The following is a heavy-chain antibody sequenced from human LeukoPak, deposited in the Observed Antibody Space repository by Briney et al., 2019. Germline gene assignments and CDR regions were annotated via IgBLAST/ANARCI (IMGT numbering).Heavy chain of an antibody. CDR3: ARGGMATIFGY. Sequence: PSETLSLTCTVSGGSISSGSYYWSWIRQPAGKGLEWIGRIYTSGSTNYNPSLKSRVTISVDTSKNQFSLKLSSVTAADTAVYYCARGGMATIFGYWGQGTLATVSS. CDR2: IYTSGST. J-gene: IGHJ4*02. D-gene: IGHD5-24*01. CDR1: GGSISSGSYY. V-gene: IGHV4-61*02.